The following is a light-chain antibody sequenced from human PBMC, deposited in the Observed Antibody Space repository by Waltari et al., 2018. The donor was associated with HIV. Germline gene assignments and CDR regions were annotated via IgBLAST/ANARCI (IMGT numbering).Light chain of an antibody. CDR3: QQHYSTPWT. CDR2: WAS. J-gene: IGKJ1*01. CDR1: QSVLSSSNNKNY. V-gene: IGKV4-1*01. Sequence: DIVMTQSPDSLAVSLGERATINCKSSQSVLSSSNNKNYLSWYQQKPGQPPKLLIYWASTRESGVPDRFSGSGSGTDFTLTIRSLQAEDVAVYSCQQHYSTPWTFGQGTKVEIK.